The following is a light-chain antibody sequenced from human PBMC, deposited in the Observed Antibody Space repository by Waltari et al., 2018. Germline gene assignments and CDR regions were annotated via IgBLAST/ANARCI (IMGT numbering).Light chain of an antibody. J-gene: IGLJ3*02. Sequence: QSALTQPASVSGSPGQSITLSCTGTSSDVGGYNYVSWYQQHPGKAPKLMIYEVSNRPSGVSNRFSDSKSGNTASLTISGLQAEDEADYYCSSYTSSSTQVFGGGTKLTVL. CDR2: EVS. V-gene: IGLV2-14*01. CDR1: SSDVGGYNY. CDR3: SSYTSSSTQV.